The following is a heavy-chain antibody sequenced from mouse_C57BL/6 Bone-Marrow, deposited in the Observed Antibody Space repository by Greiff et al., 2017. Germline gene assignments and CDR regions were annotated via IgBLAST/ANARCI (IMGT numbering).Heavy chain of an antibody. CDR2: ISSGSSTI. CDR1: GFTFSDYG. J-gene: IGHJ3*01. D-gene: IGHD2-4*01. CDR3: ARGGLPWFAY. Sequence: VQLKESGGGLVKPGGSLKLSCAASGFTFSDYGMHWVRQAPEKGLEWVAYISSGSSTIYYADTVKGRFTIARDNAKNTLFLQMTSLRSEDTAMYYCARGGLPWFAYWGQGTLVTVSA. V-gene: IGHV5-17*01.